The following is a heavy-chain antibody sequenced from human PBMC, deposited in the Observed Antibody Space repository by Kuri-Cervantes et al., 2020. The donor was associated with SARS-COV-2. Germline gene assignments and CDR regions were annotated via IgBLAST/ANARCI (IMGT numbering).Heavy chain of an antibody. CDR3: AKPVAGTAMATIFDY. V-gene: IGHV3-64*01. Sequence: GESLKISCVASGFTFSTYWMIWVRQAPGKGLEYVSAISSNGGSTYYANSVKGRFTISRDNSKNTLYLQMNSLRAEDTAVYYCAKPVAGTAMATIFDYWGQGTLVTVSS. J-gene: IGHJ4*02. D-gene: IGHD5-18*01. CDR1: GFTFSTYW. CDR2: ISSNGGST.